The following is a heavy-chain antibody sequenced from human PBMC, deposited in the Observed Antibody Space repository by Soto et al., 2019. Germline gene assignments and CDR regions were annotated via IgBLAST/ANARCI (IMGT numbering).Heavy chain of an antibody. J-gene: IGHJ4*02. CDR3: ARDMGYSYGPGFDY. D-gene: IGHD5-18*01. V-gene: IGHV1-3*01. Sequence: ASVKVPCKASGYTFTSYAMHWVRQAPGQRLEWMGWINAGNGNTKYSQKFQGRVTITRDTSASTAYMELSSLRSEDTAVYYCARDMGYSYGPGFDYWGQGSLVTVSS. CDR1: GYTFTSYA. CDR2: INAGNGNT.